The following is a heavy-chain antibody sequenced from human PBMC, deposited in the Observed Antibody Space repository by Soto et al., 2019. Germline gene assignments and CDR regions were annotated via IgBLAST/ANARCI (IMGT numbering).Heavy chain of an antibody. J-gene: IGHJ4*02. CDR3: ARDPIGGGAPYYFDY. V-gene: IGHV1-2*02. CDR2: INPNSGDT. D-gene: IGHD3-16*01. Sequence: ASVKVSCKASGYTFTDYYLYWVRQAPGQGLEWLGGINPNSGDTIYAQKFQGRVTMTRDTSISTAYMDLSRLRSDDTAVYYCARDPIGGGAPYYFDYWGQGILVTVS. CDR1: GYTFTDYY.